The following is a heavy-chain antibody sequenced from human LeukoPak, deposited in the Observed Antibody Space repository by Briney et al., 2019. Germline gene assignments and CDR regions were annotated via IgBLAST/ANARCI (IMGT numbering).Heavy chain of an antibody. CDR2: IIPIFGTA. CDR3: ASARYSSSPAEYYFDY. Sequence: SVKVSCKASGGTFSSYAISWVRQAPGQGLEWMGGIIPIFGTANYAQKFQGRVTITTDESTSTAYMELSSLRSEDTAVYYCASARYSSSPAEYYFDYWGQGTLVTVSS. J-gene: IGHJ4*02. V-gene: IGHV1-69*05. D-gene: IGHD6-6*01. CDR1: GGTFSSYA.